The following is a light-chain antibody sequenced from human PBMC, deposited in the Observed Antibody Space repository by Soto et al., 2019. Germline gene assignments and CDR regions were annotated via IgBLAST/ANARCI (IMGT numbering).Light chain of an antibody. Sequence: EVVMTQSPATLSVSPGERATLSCRASQSVDSNLAWYQQKPGQPPRLLIYRASTRAAGIPDTFSGSGSGTEFTLTISRLQSEDFAVYYCQQYNDWPYNFGQGTKLDIK. CDR1: QSVDSN. V-gene: IGKV3-15*01. CDR2: RAS. J-gene: IGKJ2*01. CDR3: QQYNDWPYN.